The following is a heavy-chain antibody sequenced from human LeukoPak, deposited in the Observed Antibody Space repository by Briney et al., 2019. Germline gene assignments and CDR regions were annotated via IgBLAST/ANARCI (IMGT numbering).Heavy chain of an antibody. V-gene: IGHV1-2*04. CDR1: GYTFTGYY. J-gene: IGHJ6*02. CDR3: ARIIRWLKHHYYYYGMDV. CDR2: INPNSGGT. Sequence: ASVKVSCEASGYTFTGYYMHWVRQAPGQGLEWMGWINPNSGGTNYAQKFQGWVTMTRDTSISTAYMELSSLRSEDTAVYYCARIIRWLKHHYYYYGMDVWGQGTTVTVSS. D-gene: IGHD4-23*01.